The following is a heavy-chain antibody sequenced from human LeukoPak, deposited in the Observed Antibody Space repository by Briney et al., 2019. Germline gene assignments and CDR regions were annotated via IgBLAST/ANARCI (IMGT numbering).Heavy chain of an antibody. V-gene: IGHV3-53*01. D-gene: IGHD6-13*01. CDR3: ARDRGYSSSFYY. J-gene: IGHJ4*02. CDR1: GFTVSSNY. CDR2: IYSGGST. Sequence: GGSLRLTCAASGFTVSSNYMSWVRQAPGKGLEWVSVIYSGGSTYYADSVKGRFTISRDNSKNTLYLQMNSLRAEDTAVYYCARDRGYSSSFYYWGQGTLVTVSS.